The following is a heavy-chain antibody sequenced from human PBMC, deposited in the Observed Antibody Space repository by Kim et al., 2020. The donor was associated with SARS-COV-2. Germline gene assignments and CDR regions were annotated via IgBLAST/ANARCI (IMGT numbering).Heavy chain of an antibody. J-gene: IGHJ4*02. V-gene: IGHV7-4-1*02. Sequence: ASVKVSCKASGYTFTNFAMNWVRQAPGQGLEWMGWINTNTGNPTYAQGFTGRFVFSLDTSVNTAYLQISSLKAEDTAVYYCATYSSSWQYYFDYWGQGSLVTVSS. D-gene: IGHD6-13*01. CDR2: INTNTGNP. CDR1: GYTFTNFA. CDR3: ATYSSSWQYYFDY.